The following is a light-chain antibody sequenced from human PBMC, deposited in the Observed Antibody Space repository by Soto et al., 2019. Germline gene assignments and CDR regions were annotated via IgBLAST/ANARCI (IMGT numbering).Light chain of an antibody. CDR2: GAS. V-gene: IGKV3-15*01. Sequence: EIMMTQSPATLSVSPGERATLSCWASQSVSSNLAWYQQRPGQAPRLLIYGASTRAAGIPARFSGSGSGTDFTLTITRLEPDDSAVYYCQQHGISHITFGQGTRLEI. CDR3: QQHGISHIT. CDR1: QSVSSN. J-gene: IGKJ5*01.